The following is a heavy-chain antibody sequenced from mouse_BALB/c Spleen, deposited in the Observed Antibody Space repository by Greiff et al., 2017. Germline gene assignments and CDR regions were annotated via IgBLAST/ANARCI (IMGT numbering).Heavy chain of an antibody. V-gene: IGHV1-9*01. CDR3: ARLLLRLSYAMDD. Sequence: VHLVESGAELMKPGASVKISCKATGYTFSSYWIEWVKQRPGHGLEWIGEILPGSGSTNYNEKFKGKATFTADTSSNTAYMQLSSLTSEDSAVYYCARLLLRLSYAMDDWGQGTSVTVSS. J-gene: IGHJ4*01. D-gene: IGHD1-1*01. CDR2: ILPGSGST. CDR1: GYTFSSYW.